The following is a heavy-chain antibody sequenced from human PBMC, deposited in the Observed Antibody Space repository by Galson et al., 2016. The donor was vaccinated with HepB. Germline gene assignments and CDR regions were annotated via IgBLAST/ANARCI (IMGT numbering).Heavy chain of an antibody. D-gene: IGHD2-2*01. CDR3: TLGCSRTFCSPLRYFDL. CDR1: GYTFTNYA. V-gene: IGHV1-3*01. CDR2: IDAGNGNT. Sequence: SVKVSCKASGYTFTNYAIHWVRQAPGQRLEWMGWIDAGNGNTTYSQTFQGRVTIARDTSASTAYMELSSLRSEDTAVYYCTLGCSRTFCSPLRYFDLWGRGTLVTVSS. J-gene: IGHJ2*01.